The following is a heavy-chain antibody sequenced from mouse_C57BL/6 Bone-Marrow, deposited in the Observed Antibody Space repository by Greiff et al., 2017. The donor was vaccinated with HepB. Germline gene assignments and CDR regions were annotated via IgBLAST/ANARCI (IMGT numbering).Heavy chain of an antibody. CDR1: GYTFTSYW. J-gene: IGHJ2*01. CDR3: STEYTYYIDY. CDR2: IDPSDSET. Sequence: VQLQQPGAELVRPGSSVKLSCKASGYTFTSYWMHWVKQRPIQGLEWIGNIDPSDSETHYNQKFKNKATLTVDKSSSTAYMQLSSLTSEDSAVYDGSTEYTYYIDYWGQGTTLTVSS. D-gene: IGHD5-1*01. V-gene: IGHV1-52*01.